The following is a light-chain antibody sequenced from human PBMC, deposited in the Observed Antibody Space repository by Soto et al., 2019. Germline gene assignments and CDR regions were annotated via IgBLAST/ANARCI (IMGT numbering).Light chain of an antibody. CDR2: EGS. Sequence: QSALTQPASVSGSPGQSITISCTGASSDVGSYNLVSWFQQHPGRAPKLIIYEGSKRPSGVSNRFSGSKSGNTASLTISGLQAEDEADYYCYSYAGTTYVFGPGTKLTVL. J-gene: IGLJ1*01. CDR1: SSDVGSYNL. CDR3: YSYAGTTYV. V-gene: IGLV2-23*01.